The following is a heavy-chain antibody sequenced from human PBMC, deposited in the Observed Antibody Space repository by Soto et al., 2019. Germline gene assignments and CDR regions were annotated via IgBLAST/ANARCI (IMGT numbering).Heavy chain of an antibody. Sequence: QVHLVQSETEVKEPGASVTVSCRTSHATFTGYTINWVRQAPAQGLEGLGWISSLNGNTYYARDFQGRLTMTTNTSATTAYMELRSLRSDDTAVYVGARGTVTSGRWFGPWGQGTLVTVSS. CDR2: ISSLNGNT. D-gene: IGHD4-17*01. CDR1: HATFTGYT. V-gene: IGHV1-18*04. J-gene: IGHJ5*02. CDR3: ARGTVTSGRWFGP.